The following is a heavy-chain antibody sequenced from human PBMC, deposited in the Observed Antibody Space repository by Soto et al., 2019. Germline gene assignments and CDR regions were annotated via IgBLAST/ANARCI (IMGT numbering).Heavy chain of an antibody. CDR1: AGSISRYY. V-gene: IGHV4-59*01. D-gene: IGHD5-18*01. CDR2: ISYTVDA. Sequence: PSETLSLTCSVSAGSISRYYWGWVRQSPGEGLEWIAHISYTVDASYNPSLKSRVTISLDTSKNQIALSLMSVTAADTAVYYCVGSLMSRAMESFDYWAQGTLVTVSS. CDR3: VGSLMSRAMESFDY. J-gene: IGHJ4*02.